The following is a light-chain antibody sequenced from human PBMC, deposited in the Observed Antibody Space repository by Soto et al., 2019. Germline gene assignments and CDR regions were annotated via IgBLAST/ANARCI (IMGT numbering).Light chain of an antibody. Sequence: EIVMTQSPATLSVSPGERVILSCRASQSVSDNLAWYQQKPGQAPRLLIYGASTRATALPARFSGSGSGTEFTLTISRLQSEDFAVYYCQQSNNWPYTFGQGTRLDIK. CDR2: GAS. CDR3: QQSNNWPYT. J-gene: IGKJ2*01. CDR1: QSVSDN. V-gene: IGKV3-15*01.